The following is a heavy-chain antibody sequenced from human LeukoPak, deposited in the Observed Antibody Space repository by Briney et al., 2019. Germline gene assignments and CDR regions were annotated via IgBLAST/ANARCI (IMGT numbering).Heavy chain of an antibody. CDR3: AREGVYYGSGSSNWFDP. V-gene: IGHV1-8*01. Sequence: ASVKVSCKTSGYTFTNYDINWVRQATGQGLEWMGWMNPNSGNTGYAQKFQGRVTMTRNTSISTAYMELSSLRSEDTAVYYRAREGVYYGSGSSNWFDPWGQGTLVTVSS. D-gene: IGHD3-10*01. J-gene: IGHJ5*02. CDR2: MNPNSGNT. CDR1: GYTFTNYD.